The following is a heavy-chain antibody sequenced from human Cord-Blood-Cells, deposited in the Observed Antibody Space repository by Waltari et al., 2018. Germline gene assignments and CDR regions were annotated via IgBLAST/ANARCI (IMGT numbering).Heavy chain of an antibody. CDR2: INHSGST. V-gene: IGHV4-34*01. D-gene: IGHD3-16*02. Sequence: QVQLQQWGAGLLKPSETLSLTCAVYGGSFSGYYWSWIRQPPGKGLEWIGEINHSGSTNYNPSLKSRVTISVDTSKNQFSLKLSSVTAADTAVYYCARGDRYYDYIWGSYRNNWFDPWGQGTLVTVSS. J-gene: IGHJ5*02. CDR3: ARGDRYYDYIWGSYRNNWFDP. CDR1: GGSFSGYY.